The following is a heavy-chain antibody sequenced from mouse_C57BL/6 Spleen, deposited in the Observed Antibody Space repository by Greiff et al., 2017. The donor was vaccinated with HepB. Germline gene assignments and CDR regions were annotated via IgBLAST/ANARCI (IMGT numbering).Heavy chain of an antibody. CDR1: GYTFTEYT. J-gene: IGHJ1*03. CDR2: IYPGSGSI. CDR3: ARHEDDPYYEGYFDV. V-gene: IGHV1-62-2*01. D-gene: IGHD1-1*01. Sequence: QVQLKQSGAELVKPGASVKLSCKASGYTFTEYTIHWVKQRSGQGLEWIGWIYPGSGSIKYNEKFKDKATLTADKSSNTVYMELSRMTSEDSAVYICARHEDDPYYEGYFDVWGTGTTVTVSS.